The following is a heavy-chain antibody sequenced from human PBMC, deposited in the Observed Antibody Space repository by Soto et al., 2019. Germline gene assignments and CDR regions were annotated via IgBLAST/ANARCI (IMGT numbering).Heavy chain of an antibody. Sequence: SVKVSCKASGGTFNSYTISWVREAPGQGLEWMGGIIPIFGTANYAQKFQGRVTITADESTSTVYMELSSLRSEDTAVYYCARDLRPIWSYYDNSVLKNQAFDYWGQGTLVTVSS. CDR2: IIPIFGTA. CDR1: GGTFNSYT. CDR3: ARDLRPIWSYYDNSVLKNQAFDY. V-gene: IGHV1-69*13. D-gene: IGHD3-22*01. J-gene: IGHJ4*02.